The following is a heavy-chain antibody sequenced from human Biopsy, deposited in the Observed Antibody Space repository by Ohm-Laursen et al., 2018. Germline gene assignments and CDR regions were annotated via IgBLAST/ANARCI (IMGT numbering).Heavy chain of an antibody. CDR2: IFNSANT. V-gene: IGHV4-31*01. J-gene: IGHJ5*02. CDR1: GGSISSGGSY. D-gene: IGHD3-22*01. Sequence: TLSLTYTVSGGSISSGGSYWSWIRQRPGKGLEWIGYIFNSANTYYNPSLKNLITISGDTSKNQFPLKLNSVTAADTAMYYCARGDYFDSNGYFWFDPWGQGTLVTVSS. CDR3: ARGDYFDSNGYFWFDP.